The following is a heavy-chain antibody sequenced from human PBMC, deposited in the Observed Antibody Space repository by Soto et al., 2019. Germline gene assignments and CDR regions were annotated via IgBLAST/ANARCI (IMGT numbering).Heavy chain of an antibody. J-gene: IGHJ3*02. V-gene: IGHV4-30-4*01. CDR1: GGSISSGDYY. Sequence: QVQLQESGPGLVKPSRTLSLTCTVSGGSISSGDYYWSWIRQPPGKGLEWIGYIYYSGSTYYNPSLKSRVTISVDTSKNQFSLKLSSVTAADTAVYYCARWGYCSGGSCPDAFDIWGQGTMVTVSS. CDR2: IYYSGST. D-gene: IGHD2-15*01. CDR3: ARWGYCSGGSCPDAFDI.